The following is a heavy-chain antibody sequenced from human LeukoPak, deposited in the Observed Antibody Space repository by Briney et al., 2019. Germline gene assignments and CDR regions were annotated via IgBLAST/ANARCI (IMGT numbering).Heavy chain of an antibody. CDR1: GGSFHGYY. CDR3: ARVYSFGSQALPRRNWFDP. CDR2: INDSGIT. D-gene: IGHD3-16*01. J-gene: IGHJ5*02. V-gene: IGHV4-34*01. Sequence: SETLSLTCNVSGGSFHGYYWSWIRQTPEKGLEWIGEINDSGITNFNPSLKSRITMSVDTSKKQFSLILRSVTAADTALFYCARVYSFGSQALPRRNWFDPWGQGTRVIVSS.